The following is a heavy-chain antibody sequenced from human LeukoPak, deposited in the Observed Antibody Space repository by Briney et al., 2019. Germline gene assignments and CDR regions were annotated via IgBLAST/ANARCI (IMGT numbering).Heavy chain of an antibody. CDR1: GGSISSYY. V-gene: IGHV4-4*07. CDR2: IYTSGST. CDR3: ARDRGASAGYSIRVGFYYYYYMDV. D-gene: IGHD3-9*01. J-gene: IGHJ6*03. Sequence: SETLSLTCTVSGGSISSYYWSWIRQPAGKGLEWIGRIYTSGSTNYNPSLKSRVTMSVDTSKNQFSLKLSSVTAADTAVYYCARDRGASAGYSIRVGFYYYYYMDVWGKGTTVTVSS.